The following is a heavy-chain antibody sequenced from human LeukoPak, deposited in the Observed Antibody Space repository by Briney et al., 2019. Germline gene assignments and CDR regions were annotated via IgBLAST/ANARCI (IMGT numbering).Heavy chain of an antibody. CDR1: GYTFTGYY. J-gene: IGHJ5*02. V-gene: IGHV1-2*02. CDR2: INPNSGGT. Sequence: ASVTVSCKASGYTFTGYYMHWVRQAPGQGLECMGWINPNSGGTNYAQKFQGRVTMTRDTSISTAYMELSRLRSDDTAVYYCARDLQVYSYGEFDPWGQGTLVTVSS. CDR3: ARDLQVYSYGEFDP. D-gene: IGHD5-18*01.